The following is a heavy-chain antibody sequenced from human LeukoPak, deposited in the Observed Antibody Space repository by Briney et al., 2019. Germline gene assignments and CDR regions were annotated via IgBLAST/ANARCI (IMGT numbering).Heavy chain of an antibody. CDR1: GYTFTSYG. D-gene: IGHD6-6*01. J-gene: IGHJ4*02. CDR2: INPNSGGT. Sequence: ASVKVSCKASGYTFTSYGISWVRQAPGQGLEWMGWINPNSGGTNYAQKFQGRVTMTRDTSISTAYMELSRLRSDDTAVYYCARGRHVPPAQWGQGTLVTVSS. CDR3: ARGRHVPPAQ. V-gene: IGHV1-2*02.